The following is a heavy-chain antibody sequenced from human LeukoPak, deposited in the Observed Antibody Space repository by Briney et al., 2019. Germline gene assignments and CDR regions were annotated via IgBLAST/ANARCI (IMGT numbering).Heavy chain of an antibody. Sequence: GGSLRLSCAASGFTFSSYSMNWVRQAPGKGLGWVSSISSSSSYIYYADSVKGRFTISRDNAKNSLYLQMNSLRAEDTAVYYCARDYGSGSYYRDYFDYWGQGTLVTVSS. CDR3: ARDYGSGSYYRDYFDY. CDR1: GFTFSSYS. D-gene: IGHD3-10*01. V-gene: IGHV3-21*01. J-gene: IGHJ4*02. CDR2: ISSSSSYI.